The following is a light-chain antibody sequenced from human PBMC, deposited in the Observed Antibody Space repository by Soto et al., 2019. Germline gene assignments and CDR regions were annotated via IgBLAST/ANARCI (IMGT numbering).Light chain of an antibody. CDR3: MLAFQAPWT. Sequence: DIVLTQSPLSLPVTPGEPASISCRSSQSLLQINGYNYLDWYLQKPGQSPHLLIYLGSNRASGVPDRFSGSGSGTDFPLKISRVEAEDVGVYYCMLAFQAPWTFGQGTKVEIK. J-gene: IGKJ1*01. CDR2: LGS. CDR1: QSLLQINGYNY. V-gene: IGKV2-28*01.